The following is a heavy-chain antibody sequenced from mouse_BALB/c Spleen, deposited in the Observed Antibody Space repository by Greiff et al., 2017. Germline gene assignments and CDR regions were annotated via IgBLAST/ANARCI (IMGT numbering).Heavy chain of an antibody. V-gene: IGHV2-4-1*01. CDR1: GFSLTSYG. Sequence: VHLVESGPGLVQPSQSLSITCTVSGFSLTSYGVHWVRQSPGKGLEWLGVIWSGGSTDYNAAFISRLSISKDNSKSQVFFKMNSLQADDTAIYYCARNRGYDVRPWFAYWGQGTLVTVSA. D-gene: IGHD2-2*01. CDR2: IWSGGST. J-gene: IGHJ3*01. CDR3: ARNRGYDVRPWFAY.